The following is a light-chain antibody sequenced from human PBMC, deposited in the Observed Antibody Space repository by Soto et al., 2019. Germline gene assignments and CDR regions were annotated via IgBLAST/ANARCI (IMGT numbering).Light chain of an antibody. V-gene: IGKV3-15*01. J-gene: IGKJ1*01. Sequence: DIVITHSPATLSVYPGERATLSCRASQSVSSNLAWYQQKPGQAPRLLIYGASTRATGIPARFSGSGSGTEFTLTISSLQSEDFAVYYCQQYNNWPRTFGQGTKVDIK. CDR1: QSVSSN. CDR3: QQYNNWPRT. CDR2: GAS.